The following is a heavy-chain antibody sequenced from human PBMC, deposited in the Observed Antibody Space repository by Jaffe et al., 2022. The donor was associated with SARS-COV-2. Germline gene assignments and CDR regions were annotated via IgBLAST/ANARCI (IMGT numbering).Heavy chain of an antibody. CDR3: ARRRKISGHGSAFDH. D-gene: IGHD3-10*01. CDR1: GGSTGSSGYC. CDR2: IHDTGKI. Sequence: QLQLQESGPGLVKPSETLSLTCAVSGGSTGSSGYCWGWVRQPPGKGLEWIGSIHDTGKIYYSPSLKSRVTISGDTAKKQVSLKLTFVSAADTAVYYCARRRKISGHGSAFDHWGQGTLVTVSS. V-gene: IGHV4-39*01. J-gene: IGHJ4*02.